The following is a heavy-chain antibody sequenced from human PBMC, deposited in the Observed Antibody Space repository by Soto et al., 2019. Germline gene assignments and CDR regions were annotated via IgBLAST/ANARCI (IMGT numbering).Heavy chain of an antibody. CDR3: ARDHTVLLWFGELLSRDHDAFDI. CDR2: ISAYNGNT. J-gene: IGHJ3*02. CDR1: GYTFTSYG. D-gene: IGHD3-10*01. Sequence: QVQLVQSGAEVKKPGASVKVSCKASGYTFTSYGISWVRQAPGQGLEWMGWISAYNGNTNYAQKLQGRVTMTTDPSTRTAYMELRSLRSDDTAVYYCARDHTVLLWFGELLSRDHDAFDIWGQGTMVTVSS. V-gene: IGHV1-18*01.